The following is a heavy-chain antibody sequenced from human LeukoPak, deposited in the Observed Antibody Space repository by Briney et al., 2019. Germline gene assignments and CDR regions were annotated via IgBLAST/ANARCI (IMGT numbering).Heavy chain of an antibody. CDR1: GFTFSRYW. J-gene: IGHJ6*02. CDR3: ARCEHIVVVTAALCYYGMDV. D-gene: IGHD2-21*02. V-gene: IGHV3-7*01. Sequence: GGSLRLSCAASGFTFSRYWMSWVRQAPGQGLDRVANIWVDGGLIPYVDSVKSRFTISRDNAKNSLYLQMDSLRAEDMGVYYCARCEHIVVVTAALCYYGMDVWGQGTRVTVSS. CDR2: IWVDGGLI.